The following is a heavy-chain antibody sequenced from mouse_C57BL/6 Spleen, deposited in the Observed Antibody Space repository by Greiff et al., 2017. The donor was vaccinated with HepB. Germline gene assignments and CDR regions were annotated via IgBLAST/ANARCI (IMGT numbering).Heavy chain of an antibody. D-gene: IGHD2-1*01. J-gene: IGHJ2*01. CDR3: AIYYGNQGRYFDY. Sequence: QVQLQQPGAELVMPGASVKLSCKASGYTFTSYWMHWVKQRPGQGLEWIGEIDPSDSYTNYNQKFKGKSTLTVDKSSSTAYMQLSSLTSEDSAVYYCAIYYGNQGRYFDYWGQGTTLTVSS. CDR2: IDPSDSYT. V-gene: IGHV1-69*01. CDR1: GYTFTSYW.